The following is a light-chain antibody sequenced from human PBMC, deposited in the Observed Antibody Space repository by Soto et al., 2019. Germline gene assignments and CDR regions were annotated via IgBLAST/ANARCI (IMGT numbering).Light chain of an antibody. Sequence: DIQMTQSPSSLSASVGDRVTITCRASQSISSYLNWYQQKPGKAPKVLIYAASSLQSGVPSRFSGSASGTDITLTISSLQPEDFETYYCQQSYSIPSTFGQGNKVEIK. CDR1: QSISSY. J-gene: IGKJ1*01. CDR3: QQSYSIPST. V-gene: IGKV1-39*01. CDR2: AAS.